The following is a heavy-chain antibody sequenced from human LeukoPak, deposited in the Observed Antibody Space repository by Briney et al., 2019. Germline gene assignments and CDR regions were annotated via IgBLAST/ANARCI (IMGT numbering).Heavy chain of an antibody. J-gene: IGHJ4*02. CDR3: ARQAGYYPY. CDR2: IYYSGST. Sequence: SETLSLTCTVSGGSISSSSYYWGWIRQPPGKGLEWIGSIYYSGSTYYNPSLKSRVTISVDTSKNQFSLKLSSVTAADTAVYYCARQAGYYPYWGQGTLVTVSS. D-gene: IGHD3-22*01. V-gene: IGHV4-39*01. CDR1: GGSISSSSYY.